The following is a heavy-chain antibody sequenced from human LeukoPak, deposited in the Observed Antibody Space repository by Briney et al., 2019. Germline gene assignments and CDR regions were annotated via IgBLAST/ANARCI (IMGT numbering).Heavy chain of an antibody. J-gene: IGHJ3*02. V-gene: IGHV4-59*12. Sequence: SETLSLTCTVSGGSISSYYWSWIRQPPGKGLEWIGYIYYSGSTYYNPSLKSRVTISVDRSKNQFSLKLSSVTAADTAVYYCARDSDYGGTPDAFDIWGQGTMVTVSS. D-gene: IGHD4-23*01. CDR3: ARDSDYGGTPDAFDI. CDR1: GGSISSYY. CDR2: IYYSGST.